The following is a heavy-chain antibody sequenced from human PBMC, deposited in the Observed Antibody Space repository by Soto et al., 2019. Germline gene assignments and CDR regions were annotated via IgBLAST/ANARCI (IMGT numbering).Heavy chain of an antibody. CDR2: ISAYNGNT. V-gene: IGHV1-18*01. J-gene: IGHJ4*02. CDR1: GYTFTSYG. Sequence: ASVKVSCKASGYTFTSYGISWVRQAPGQGLEWMGWISAYNGNTNYAQKLQGRVTMTTDTSTSTAYMELRSLRSDDTAGYYGARDQLLSCSGGSCYSPPFDYWGQGTLVTVSS. D-gene: IGHD2-15*01. CDR3: ARDQLLSCSGGSCYSPPFDY.